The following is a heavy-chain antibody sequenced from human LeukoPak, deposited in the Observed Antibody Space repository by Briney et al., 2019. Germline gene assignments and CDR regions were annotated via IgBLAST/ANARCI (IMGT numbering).Heavy chain of an antibody. CDR3: ATLGTYCSSTSCYAWFDP. D-gene: IGHD2-2*01. Sequence: ASVKVSCKVSGYTLTELSMHWVRQAPGKGLEWMGGFDPEDGETIYAQKFQGRVTMTEDTSTDTAYMELSSLRSEDTAVCYCATLGTYCSSTSCYAWFDPWGQGTLVTVSS. CDR2: FDPEDGET. J-gene: IGHJ5*02. CDR1: GYTLTELS. V-gene: IGHV1-24*01.